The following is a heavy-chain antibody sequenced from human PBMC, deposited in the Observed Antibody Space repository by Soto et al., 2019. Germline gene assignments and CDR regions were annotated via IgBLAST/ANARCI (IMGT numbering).Heavy chain of an antibody. J-gene: IGHJ4*02. CDR2: TRRKTYGGTT. D-gene: IGHD2-2*01. V-gene: IGHV3-49*04. CDR1: GFNFGDYA. CDR3: TAGYCSSTSCLGVFDY. Sequence: GGSLRLSCTASGFNFGDYAMSWVRQAPGKGLEWVGFTRRKTYGGTTEYAASVKGRFSISRDDYKSIAYLQMNSLKTEDTAVYYCTAGYCSSTSCLGVFDYWGQGTSVTVSS.